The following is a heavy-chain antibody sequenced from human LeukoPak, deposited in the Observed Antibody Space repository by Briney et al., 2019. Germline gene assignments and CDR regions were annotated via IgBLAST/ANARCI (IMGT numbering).Heavy chain of an antibody. CDR3: ARDLATYSYGYIYGF. CDR1: GFTFNAYA. J-gene: IGHJ4*02. D-gene: IGHD5-18*01. Sequence: PGGSVRLSCAASGFTFNAYALHWVRQAPARGPAGVAVVWYDGTNQYYADSVKGRFTISRDNSKNTVFLQMNSLRAADTATYYCARDLATYSYGYIYGFWGQGTLVTVSS. CDR2: VWYDGTNQ. V-gene: IGHV3-30*04.